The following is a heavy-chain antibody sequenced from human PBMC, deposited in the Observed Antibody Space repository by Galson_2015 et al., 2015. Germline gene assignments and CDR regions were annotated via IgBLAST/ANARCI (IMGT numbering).Heavy chain of an antibody. Sequence: SLRLSCAASGFTFSSYGMHWVRQAPGKGLEWVAVIWYDGSNKYYADSVKGRFTISRDNSKNTLYLQMNSLRAEDTAVYYCAREPSVERVDLYCSGGSCYSSWFDPWGQGTLVTVSS. CDR2: IWYDGSNK. CDR1: GFTFSSYG. CDR3: AREPSVERVDLYCSGGSCYSSWFDP. J-gene: IGHJ5*02. V-gene: IGHV3-33*01. D-gene: IGHD2-15*01.